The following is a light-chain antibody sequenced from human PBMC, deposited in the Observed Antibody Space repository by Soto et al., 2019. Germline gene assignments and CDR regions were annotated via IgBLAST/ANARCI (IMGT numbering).Light chain of an antibody. J-gene: IGKJ1*01. V-gene: IGKV1-5*01. CDR1: QSVGTW. CDR2: GAS. CDR3: QHLRRNTWS. Sequence: DIQMTQSPSTLSASVGGRVTITCRAIQSVGTWVAWYQQKPGKAPKLLIYGASNLESGVPSTFSGRGSGTEFTLTITTLQPDDCPTYFCQHLRRNTWSFGQGTQGDIK.